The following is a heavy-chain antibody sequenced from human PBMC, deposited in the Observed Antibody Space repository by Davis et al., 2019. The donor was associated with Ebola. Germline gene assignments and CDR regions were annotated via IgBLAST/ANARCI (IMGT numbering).Heavy chain of an antibody. V-gene: IGHV3-48*02. J-gene: IGHJ4*02. CDR3: ARWSILGQ. Sequence: ESLKTPCAASGINFSRYSMPRVRQAPGKGLEWVAFISSGSFTIHYADSVKGRFTISRDNAKNSLFLQMNSLRDEDTAVYYCARWSILGQWGQGTLVTVSS. CDR2: ISSGSFTI. D-gene: IGHD3-3*01. CDR1: GINFSRYS.